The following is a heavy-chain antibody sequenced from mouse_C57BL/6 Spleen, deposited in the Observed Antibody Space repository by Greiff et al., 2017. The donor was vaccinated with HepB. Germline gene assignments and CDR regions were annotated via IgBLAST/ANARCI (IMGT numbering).Heavy chain of an antibody. V-gene: IGHV1-61*01. CDR1: GYTFTSYW. Sequence: QVQLQQPGAELVRPGSSVKLSCKASGYTFTSYWMDWVKQRPGQGLEWIGNIYPSDSETHYNQKFKDKATLTVDKSSSTAYMQLSSLTSEDSAVYYCARFTTVVAPYFDVWGTGTTVTVSS. D-gene: IGHD1-1*01. CDR2: IYPSDSET. J-gene: IGHJ1*03. CDR3: ARFTTVVAPYFDV.